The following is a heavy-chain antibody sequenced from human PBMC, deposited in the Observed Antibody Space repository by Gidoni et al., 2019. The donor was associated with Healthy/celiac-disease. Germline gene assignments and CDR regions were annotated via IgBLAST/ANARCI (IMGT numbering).Heavy chain of an antibody. CDR3: ARLYFPRRSLDY. Sequence: QVQLQESGPGLVTPSETLSLTCTVSGGSISSYYWSWIRQPPGKGLEWIGYIYYSGSTNYNPSLKSRVTRSVDTSKNQFSLKLSSVTAADTAVYYCARLYFPRRSLDYWGQGTLVTVSS. D-gene: IGHD3-9*01. CDR2: IYYSGST. V-gene: IGHV4-59*01. J-gene: IGHJ4*02. CDR1: GGSISSYY.